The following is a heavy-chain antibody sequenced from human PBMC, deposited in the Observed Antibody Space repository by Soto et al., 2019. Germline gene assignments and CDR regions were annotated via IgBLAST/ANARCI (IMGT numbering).Heavy chain of an antibody. CDR3: ARSATADDALDI. CDR1: GLSVGSNY. CDR2: LYSGGST. J-gene: IGHJ3*02. V-gene: IGHV3-53*02. D-gene: IGHD5-18*01. Sequence: EVQLVETGGGLIQPGGSLRLSCAASGLSVGSNYMNWVRQAPGKGLEWVSILYSGGSTYYADSVKGRFSISRDNSRNTLYLQMNSLRAEATALYYCARSATADDALDIWGQGTTVIVSS.